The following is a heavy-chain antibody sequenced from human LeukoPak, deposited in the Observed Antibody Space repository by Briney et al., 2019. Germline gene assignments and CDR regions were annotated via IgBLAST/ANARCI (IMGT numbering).Heavy chain of an antibody. CDR2: ISSSSSTI. J-gene: IGHJ4*02. Sequence: PGGSLRLSCAASGFTFTSYSMNWVRQAPGKGLEWVSYISSSSSTIYYADSVKGRFTISRDNAKNSLYLQMNSLRAEDTAVYYCAWGVTTYAYSDHWGQGTLVTVSS. V-gene: IGHV3-48*01. D-gene: IGHD4-11*01. CDR1: GFTFTSYS. CDR3: AWGVTTYAYSDH.